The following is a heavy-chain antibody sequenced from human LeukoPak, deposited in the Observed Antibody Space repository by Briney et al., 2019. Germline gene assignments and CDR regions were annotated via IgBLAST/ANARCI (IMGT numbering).Heavy chain of an antibody. D-gene: IGHD4-17*01. CDR3: ARGTVTTLFDY. J-gene: IGHJ4*02. V-gene: IGHV4-4*07. Sequence: KPSETLSLTCFVTGGSISYYYWSWIRQPAGKGLEWIGRLYTSGSTDYNPSLKSRVTMSVDTSKNQFSLKLRSATAADTAVYYCARGTVTTLFDYWGQGTLVTVSS. CDR1: GGSISYYY. CDR2: LYTSGST.